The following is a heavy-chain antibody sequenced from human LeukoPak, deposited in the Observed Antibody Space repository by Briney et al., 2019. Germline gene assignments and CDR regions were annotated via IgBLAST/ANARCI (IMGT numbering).Heavy chain of an antibody. J-gene: IGHJ4*02. CDR2: IYTGGST. Sequence: SGGSLKLSCAASGFTVSSNYMSWVRQAPEKGLEWVSIIYTGGSTDYADSVKGRFTISRDNSKNTLYLQMNSLRAEDTAVYYCARDRRWLQYSDYWGQGTLVTVSS. V-gene: IGHV3-53*01. CDR1: GFTVSSNY. D-gene: IGHD5-24*01. CDR3: ARDRRWLQYSDY.